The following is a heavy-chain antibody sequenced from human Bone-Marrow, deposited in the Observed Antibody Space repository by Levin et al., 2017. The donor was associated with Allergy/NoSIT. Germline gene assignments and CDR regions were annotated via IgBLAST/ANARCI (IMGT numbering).Heavy chain of an antibody. CDR2: IIPIFGTA. CDR1: GGTFSSYA. J-gene: IGHJ4*02. V-gene: IGHV1-69*06. CDR3: ARDSDPYSSSSWGY. Sequence: KISCKASGGTFSSYAISWVRQAPGQGLEWMGGIIPIFGTANYAQKFQGRVTITADKSTSTAYMELSSLRSEDTAVYYCARDSDPYSSSSWGYWGQGTLVTVSS. D-gene: IGHD6-13*01.